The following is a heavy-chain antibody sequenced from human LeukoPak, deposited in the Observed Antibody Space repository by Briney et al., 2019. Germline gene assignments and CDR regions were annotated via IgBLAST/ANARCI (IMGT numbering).Heavy chain of an antibody. Sequence: GGSLLLSCETAGFTFSSYVMHWVRRTPGKGLVWVSRISHDGFISYADSVKGRFTISRDNAKNTLILQMNSLRAEDTAVYYCARDWVYKIDYWGRGTLVTVSS. V-gene: IGHV3-74*01. CDR2: ISHDGFI. CDR1: GFTFSSYV. CDR3: ARDWVYKIDY. J-gene: IGHJ4*02. D-gene: IGHD5-24*01.